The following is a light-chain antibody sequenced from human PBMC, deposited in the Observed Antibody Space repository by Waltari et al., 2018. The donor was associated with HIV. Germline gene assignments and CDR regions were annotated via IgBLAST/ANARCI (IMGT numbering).Light chain of an antibody. V-gene: IGLV2-11*01. CDR1: ASSVLGYHY. CDR3: CSYAGSSYV. Sequence: HSALTHPRSVSGSPAHSVPISCTGIASSVLGYHYVSWYQQHPGKAPKLLIYDVNKRPSGVPDRFSGSKSGNTASLTISGLQTEDEADYYCCSYAGSSYVFGTETKVTVL. J-gene: IGLJ1*01. CDR2: DVN.